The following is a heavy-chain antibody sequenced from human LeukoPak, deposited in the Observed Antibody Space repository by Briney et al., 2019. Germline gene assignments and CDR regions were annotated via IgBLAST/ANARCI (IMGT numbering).Heavy chain of an antibody. D-gene: IGHD3-16*01. J-gene: IGHJ4*02. CDR3: ARSGGNFDY. CDR2: ISTGGTTI. Sequence: GGSLRLSCAASGFTFSIYEMNWVRQAPGKGLEWVSYISTGGTTIHYADSVKGRFTFSRDNAKNSLYLQMNSLRAEDTAVYYCARSGGNFDYWGQGTLVTVSS. CDR1: GFTFSIYE. V-gene: IGHV3-48*03.